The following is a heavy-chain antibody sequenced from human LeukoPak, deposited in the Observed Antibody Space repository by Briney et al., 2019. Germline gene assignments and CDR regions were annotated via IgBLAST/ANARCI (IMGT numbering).Heavy chain of an antibody. V-gene: IGHV1-2*02. CDR1: GDTFADYY. CDR3: ARVPFGYSSGL. CDR2: MNPNSGDT. J-gene: IGHJ4*02. Sequence: ASVKVSCKASGDTFADYYIHWVRQAPGQGLEWVGWMNPNSGDTNYARSFQGRVTMTRDTSISTAYMELSRLRSDDTAVYYCARVPFGYSSGLWGQGTLVTVSS. D-gene: IGHD6-19*01.